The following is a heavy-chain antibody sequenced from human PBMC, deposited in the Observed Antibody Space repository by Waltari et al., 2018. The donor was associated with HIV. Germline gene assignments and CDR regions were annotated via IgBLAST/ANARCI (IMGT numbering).Heavy chain of an antibody. J-gene: IGHJ5*02. D-gene: IGHD3-10*01. CDR3: AKDANTFHEFGPNWLDP. Sequence: QVQLVESGGGVVQPGRSLRLSCAPSGFTFKSYGMHWVRQAPGKGLEWVAVIWYDGTEKYYVDSVKGRFVISRDNSKNTLYLQMNSLRPEDTAMYYCAKDANTFHEFGPNWLDPWGQGTLVSVSS. V-gene: IGHV3-33*06. CDR2: IWYDGTEK. CDR1: GFTFKSYG.